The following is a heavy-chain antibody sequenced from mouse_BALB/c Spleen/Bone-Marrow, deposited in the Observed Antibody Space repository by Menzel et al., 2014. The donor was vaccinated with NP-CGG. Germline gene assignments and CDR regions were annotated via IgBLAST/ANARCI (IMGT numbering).Heavy chain of an antibody. CDR3: VREDRYEAYFPY. D-gene: IGHD2-14*01. J-gene: IGHJ3*01. CDR1: AYSITSGYG. V-gene: IGHV3-1*02. Sequence: EVQLVESGPDLVKPSQSLSLTCTVTAYSITSGYGWHWIRQFPGNKLDWVGYIHYSGYTDYNPSLKSRISITRDTSKNQFFLQLNSVTTEDTATYYCVREDRYEAYFPYWGQGTLVTVSA. CDR2: IHYSGYT.